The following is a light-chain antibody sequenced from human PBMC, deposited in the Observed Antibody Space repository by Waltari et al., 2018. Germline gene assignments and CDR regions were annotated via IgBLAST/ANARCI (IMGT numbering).Light chain of an antibody. CDR1: QSLVHSDGNTY. V-gene: IGKV2-24*01. Sequence: DIVMTQTPLSSPVTLGQPASISCRSSQSLVHSDGNTYLTWLHQRPGQPPQSLTYKTSKRFSGVPDRFSGSGAGTDFTLKISRVEAEDVWVYYCMQASELPWTFGQGTKVEIK. CDR2: KTS. J-gene: IGKJ1*01. CDR3: MQASELPWT.